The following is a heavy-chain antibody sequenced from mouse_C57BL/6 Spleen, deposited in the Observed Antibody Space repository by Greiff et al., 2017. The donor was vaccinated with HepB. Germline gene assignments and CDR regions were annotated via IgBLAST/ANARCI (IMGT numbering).Heavy chain of an antibody. V-gene: IGHV1-76*01. J-gene: IGHJ2*01. CDR1: GYTFTDYY. Sequence: VQLQQSGAELVRPGASVKLSCKASGYTFTDYYINWVKQRPGQGLEWIARIYPGSGNTYSNEKFKGKATLTAEKSSSTAYMQLSSLTSEDSAVYFCARETTVVVADYWGQGTTLTVSS. D-gene: IGHD1-1*01. CDR3: ARETTVVVADY. CDR2: IYPGSGNT.